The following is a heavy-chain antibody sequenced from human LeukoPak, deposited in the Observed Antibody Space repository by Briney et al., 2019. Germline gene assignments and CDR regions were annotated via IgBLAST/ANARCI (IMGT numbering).Heavy chain of an antibody. CDR2: INHSGTT. CDR3: ARVEGVLTDYYGSGSFQPDAFDI. Sequence: RSETLSLTCAVYGGSFSGYYWSWIRQPPGKGLEWIAEINHSGTTNYNPSLKSRVTISVDTSKNQFSLKLSSVTAADTAVYYWARVEGVLTDYYGSGSFQPDAFDIWGQGTMVTVSS. V-gene: IGHV4-34*01. J-gene: IGHJ3*02. CDR1: GGSFSGYY. D-gene: IGHD3-10*01.